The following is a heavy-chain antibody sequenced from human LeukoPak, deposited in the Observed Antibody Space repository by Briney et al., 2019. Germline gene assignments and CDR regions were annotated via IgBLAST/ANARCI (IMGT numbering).Heavy chain of an antibody. V-gene: IGHV3-30*02. Sequence: PGGSLRLSCAASGLTFSSYGMHWVRQAPGKGLEWVAFIRYDGSNKYYADSVKGRFTISRDNSKNTLYLQMNSLRAEDTAVYYCAKVDFWSGPLDYWGQGTLVTVSS. J-gene: IGHJ4*02. CDR3: AKVDFWSGPLDY. CDR1: GLTFSSYG. CDR2: IRYDGSNK. D-gene: IGHD3-3*01.